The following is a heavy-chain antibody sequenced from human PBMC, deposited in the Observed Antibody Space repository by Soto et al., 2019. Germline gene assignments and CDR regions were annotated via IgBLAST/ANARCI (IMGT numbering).Heavy chain of an antibody. V-gene: IGHV1-69*12. CDR3: ARKVLFSGGRAAAVTKIWFDP. J-gene: IGHJ5*02. CDR1: GGTFSSYA. D-gene: IGHD6-13*01. Sequence: QVQLVQSGAEVKKPGSSVKVSCKASGGTFSSYAISWVRQAPGQGLEWMGGIIPIFGTANYAQKFQGRVTITADESTSTGDIELSSLRSEDTAVYYCARKVLFSGGRAAAVTKIWFDPLGQGTLVTVSS. CDR2: IIPIFGTA.